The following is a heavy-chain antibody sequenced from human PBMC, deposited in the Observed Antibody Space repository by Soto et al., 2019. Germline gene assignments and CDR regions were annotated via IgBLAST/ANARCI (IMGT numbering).Heavy chain of an antibody. CDR3: ATPRPLYCRGGRCHSLGDGSNWFDP. D-gene: IGHD2-15*01. CDR2: ISGSGGST. J-gene: IGHJ5*02. Sequence: GGSLRLSCAASGFTFSSYAMSWVRQAPGKGLEWVSAISGSGGSTYYADSVKGRFTISRDNYKSTLYMQLNSLRAEDTVLYYCATPRPLYCRGGRCHSLGDGSNWFDPCREGTMVAVST. CDR1: GFTFSSYA. V-gene: IGHV3-23*01.